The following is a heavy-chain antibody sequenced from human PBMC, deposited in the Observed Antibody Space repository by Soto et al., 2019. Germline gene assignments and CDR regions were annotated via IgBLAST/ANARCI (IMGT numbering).Heavy chain of an antibody. J-gene: IGHJ4*02. V-gene: IGHV3-23*01. Sequence: EVQLLESGGGLVQPGGSLRLSCAVSGITFGRFAMTWVCQAPGGGLEWVSTISGNGDETFYADSGKGRFTISRDNSRNTVFLHMNSLRVEDTAIYYCAKGGHASPFDYWGLGTLVTVSS. D-gene: IGHD5-12*01. CDR3: AKGGHASPFDY. CDR2: ISGNGDET. CDR1: GITFGRFA.